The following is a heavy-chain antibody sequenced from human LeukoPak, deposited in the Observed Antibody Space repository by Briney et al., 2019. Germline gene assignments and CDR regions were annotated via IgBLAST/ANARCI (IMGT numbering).Heavy chain of an antibody. Sequence: GGSLGLSCAASGFTVSSNYMSWVRQAPGKGLEWVSVIYSGGSTYYADSVKGRFTISRDNAKNSVFLQMNSLRVEDTAIYYCARALSAWGQGTLVTVSS. D-gene: IGHD3-3*01. CDR3: ARALSA. CDR2: IYSGGST. V-gene: IGHV3-53*01. J-gene: IGHJ4*02. CDR1: GFTVSSNY.